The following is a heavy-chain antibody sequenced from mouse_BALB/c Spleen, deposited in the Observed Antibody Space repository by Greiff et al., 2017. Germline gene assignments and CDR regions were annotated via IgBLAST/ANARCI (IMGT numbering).Heavy chain of an antibody. D-gene: IGHD2-14*01. V-gene: IGHV6-6*02. CDR3: TETYYRYDGAMDY. J-gene: IGHJ4*01. CDR2: ISLKSNNYAT. CDR1: GFTFSNYW. Sequence: EVQRVESGGGLVQPGGSMKLSCVASGFTFSNYWMNWVRQSPEKGLEWVAEISLKSNNYATHYAESVKGRFTISRDESKSSVDLQMNNLRAGDTGIYYWTETYYRYDGAMDYWGQGTSVTVPS.